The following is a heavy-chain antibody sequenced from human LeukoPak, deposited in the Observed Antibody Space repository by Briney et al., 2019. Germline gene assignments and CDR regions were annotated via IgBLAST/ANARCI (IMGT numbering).Heavy chain of an antibody. J-gene: IGHJ4*02. D-gene: IGHD2-21*02. CDR1: GFTFSSYG. CDR3: AKEKSGYCGGDCYFDY. CDR2: ISYDGSNK. V-gene: IGHV3-30*18. Sequence: PGGSLRLSCAASGFTFSSYGMHWVRQAPGKGLEWVAVISYDGSNKYYADSVKGRFTISRDNSKNTLYLQMNSLRAEDTAVYYSAKEKSGYCGGDCYFDYWGQGTLVTVSS.